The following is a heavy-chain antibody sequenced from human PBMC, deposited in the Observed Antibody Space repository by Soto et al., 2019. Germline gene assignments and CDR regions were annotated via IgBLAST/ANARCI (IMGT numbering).Heavy chain of an antibody. CDR3: ARALGERRFGAMDV. Sequence: QVQLVQSGAEVKKPGSSVKVSCKASGDTFISYAISGVRQAPGQGPEWMGGLIPIFDTPKYAQKFQGRVTITADESTSTAYMELSSLKFEDTAVYYCARALGERRFGAMDVWGQGTTVTVSS. V-gene: IGHV1-69*01. CDR1: GDTFISYA. J-gene: IGHJ6*02. CDR2: LIPIFDTP. D-gene: IGHD3-10*01.